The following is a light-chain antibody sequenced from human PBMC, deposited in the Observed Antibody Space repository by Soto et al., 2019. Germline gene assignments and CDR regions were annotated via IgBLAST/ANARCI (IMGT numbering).Light chain of an antibody. CDR3: QQYGRSPLT. J-gene: IGKJ4*01. Sequence: EIVLTQSPDTLSLSPGERATLSCRASQSVSSTLLAWYPQKPGLAPRLLIYATSNRATGIPDRFSGSGSGTDFTLSISRLEPEDFAVYYCQQYGRSPLTFGGGTKVEIK. V-gene: IGKV3-20*01. CDR1: QSVSSTL. CDR2: ATS.